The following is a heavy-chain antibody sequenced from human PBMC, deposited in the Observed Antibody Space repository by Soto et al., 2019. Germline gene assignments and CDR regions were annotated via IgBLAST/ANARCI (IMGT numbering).Heavy chain of an antibody. CDR3: SRSVTGITAHFDY. Sequence: SGGSLRLSCAASGFNFTGSAMHWVRQASGKGLEWVGRIRSKVNSYATAYAASVKGRVTISRDDSKNTAYLQLNSLKAEDTAVYYCSRSVTGITAHFDYWGQGTQVTVSS. CDR1: GFNFTGSA. J-gene: IGHJ4*02. V-gene: IGHV3-73*01. CDR2: IRSKVNSYAT. D-gene: IGHD1-7*01.